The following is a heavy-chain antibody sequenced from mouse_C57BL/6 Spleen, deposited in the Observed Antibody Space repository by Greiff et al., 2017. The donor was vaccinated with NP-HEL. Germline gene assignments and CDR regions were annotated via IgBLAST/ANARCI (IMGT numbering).Heavy chain of an antibody. V-gene: IGHV1-61*01. CDR1: GYTFTSYW. Sequence: QVQLQQPGAELVRPGSSVKLSCKASGYTFTSYWMDWVKQRPGQGLEWIGNIYPSDSETHYNQNFKDKATLTVDKSSSTAYMQLSSLTSEDSAVDYSARGITAVVATKFDYWGQGTTLTVSS. D-gene: IGHD1-1*01. CDR2: IYPSDSET. CDR3: ARGITAVVATKFDY. J-gene: IGHJ2*01.